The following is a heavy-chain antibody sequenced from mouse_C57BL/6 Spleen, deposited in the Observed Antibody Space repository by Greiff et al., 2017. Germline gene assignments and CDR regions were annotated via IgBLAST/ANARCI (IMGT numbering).Heavy chain of an antibody. CDR3: ARRYYGSSYWYFDV. CDR2: ILPGSGST. CDR1: GYTFTGYW. V-gene: IGHV1-9*01. Sequence: QVQLQQSGAELMKPGASVKLSCKATGYTFTGYWIEWVKQRPGHGLEWIGEILPGSGSTNYTEKFTGKATFTADTSSTTAYMQLSSLTTEDSAIYYCARRYYGSSYWYFDVWGTGTTVTVSS. J-gene: IGHJ1*03. D-gene: IGHD1-1*01.